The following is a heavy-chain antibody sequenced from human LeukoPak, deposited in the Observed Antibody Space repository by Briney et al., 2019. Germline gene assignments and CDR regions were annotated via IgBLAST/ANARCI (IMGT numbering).Heavy chain of an antibody. CDR1: GYTFTSYG. CDR2: ISAYNGNT. D-gene: IGHD4-17*01. Sequence: ASVKVSCKASGYTFTSYGISWVRQAPGQGLEWMGWISAYNGNTNYAQKLQGRVTMTTDTSTSTAYMELRSLRSDGTAVYYCARVDYGDLYYSYYMDVWGKGTTVTVSS. J-gene: IGHJ6*03. V-gene: IGHV1-18*01. CDR3: ARVDYGDLYYSYYMDV.